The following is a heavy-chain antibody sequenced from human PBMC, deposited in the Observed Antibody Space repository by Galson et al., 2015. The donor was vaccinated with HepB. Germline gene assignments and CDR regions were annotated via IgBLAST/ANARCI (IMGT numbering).Heavy chain of an antibody. CDR1: GFTFSNAW. D-gene: IGHD2-2*01. J-gene: IGHJ6*02. CDR2: IKSKTDGGTT. CDR3: THLPDCSSTSCYPPDYYYYGMDV. Sequence: SLRLSCAASGFTFSNAWMSWVRQAPGKGLEWVGRIKSKTDGGTTDYAAPVKGRFTISRDDSKNTLYLQMNSLKTEDTAVYYCTHLPDCSSTSCYPPDYYYYGMDVWGQGTTVTVSS. V-gene: IGHV3-15*01.